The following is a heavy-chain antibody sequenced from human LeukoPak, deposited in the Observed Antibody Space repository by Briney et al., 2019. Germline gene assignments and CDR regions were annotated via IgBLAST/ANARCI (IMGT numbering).Heavy chain of an antibody. Sequence: GGSLRLSCAASGFTFSSYWMSWVRQAPGKGLEWVANIKQDGSEKYYVDSVKGRFTISRDSAKNSLYLQMNSLRAEDTAIYYCARGAVNGLFWFDPWGQGSLVTVSS. V-gene: IGHV3-7*03. CDR3: ARGAVNGLFWFDP. CDR2: IKQDGSEK. J-gene: IGHJ5*02. CDR1: GFTFSSYW. D-gene: IGHD2-8*01.